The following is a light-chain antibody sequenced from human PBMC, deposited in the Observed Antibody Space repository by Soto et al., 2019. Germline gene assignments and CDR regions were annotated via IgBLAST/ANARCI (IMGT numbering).Light chain of an antibody. CDR3: QQYNSYPRT. V-gene: IGKV1-5*01. CDR2: DAS. J-gene: IGKJ1*01. Sequence: DIQMTQSPSTLSASVGDRVTITCRASQSISSWLAWYQQKPGKAPKLLIYDASSLESGVPSRFSGSGSGTEFTLTISSLQPDDFATYYCQQYNSYPRTLRQCTKVDTK. CDR1: QSISSW.